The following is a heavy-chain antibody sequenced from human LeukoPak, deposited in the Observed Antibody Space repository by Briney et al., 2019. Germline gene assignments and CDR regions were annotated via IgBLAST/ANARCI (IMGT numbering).Heavy chain of an antibody. V-gene: IGHV3-23*01. Sequence: GGSLRLSCAASGFTFNRNAISWARQAPGRGLEWVSTIGGSGDQTFYADSVQGRFTISRDNSKNMLHLQMSSLTGEDTALYYCVRRGDASSGWGDHDYWGQGALVTVSS. J-gene: IGHJ4*02. D-gene: IGHD6-19*01. CDR2: IGGSGDQT. CDR3: VRRGDASSGWGDHDY. CDR1: GFTFNRNA.